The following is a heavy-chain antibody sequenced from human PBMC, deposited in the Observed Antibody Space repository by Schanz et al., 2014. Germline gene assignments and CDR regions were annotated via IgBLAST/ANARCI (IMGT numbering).Heavy chain of an antibody. V-gene: IGHV1-69*02. J-gene: IGHJ6*03. D-gene: IGHD2-2*02. CDR1: GDTFSSYT. CDR3: AGTYCSSTSCYTGYYYMDV. CDR2: IIPILGIA. Sequence: VQLEQSGAEVKKPGSSVKVSCKASGDTFSSYTISWVRQAPGQGLEWMGRIIPILGIANYAQNFQGRVTITANKATSTAYMELTSLRSEDTAVYDCAGTYCSSTSCYTGYYYMDVWGKGTTVTVSS.